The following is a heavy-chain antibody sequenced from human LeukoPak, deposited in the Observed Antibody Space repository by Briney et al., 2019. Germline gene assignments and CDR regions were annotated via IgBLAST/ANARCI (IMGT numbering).Heavy chain of an antibody. Sequence: PSETLSLTCTVSGGSISSSNYYWGWIRQPPGKGLGWFGRIYYSGSTYYNPSLKSRVTISVDPSKNQFSLKLSSVTAADTAVYYCARDSCSSTSCRKKFDYWGQGTLVTVSS. CDR1: GGSISSSNYY. CDR3: ARDSCSSTSCRKKFDY. J-gene: IGHJ4*02. D-gene: IGHD2-2*01. CDR2: IYYSGST. V-gene: IGHV4-39*07.